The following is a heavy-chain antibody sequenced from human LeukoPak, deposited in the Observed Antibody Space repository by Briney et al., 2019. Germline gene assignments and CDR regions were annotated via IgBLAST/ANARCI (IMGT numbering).Heavy chain of an antibody. D-gene: IGHD6-19*01. CDR2: ISGSGGST. J-gene: IGHJ4*02. Sequence: GGSLRLACAASGFTFSSYAMSWVRQAPGKGLEWVSAISGSGGSTYYADSVKGRFTISRDNSKNTLYLQMNGLRAEDTAVYYCAKDTVAGTRFAFDYWGQGTLVTVSS. V-gene: IGHV3-23*01. CDR1: GFTFSSYA. CDR3: AKDTVAGTRFAFDY.